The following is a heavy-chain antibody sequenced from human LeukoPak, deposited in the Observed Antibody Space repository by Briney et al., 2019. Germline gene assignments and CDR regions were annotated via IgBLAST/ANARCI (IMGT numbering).Heavy chain of an antibody. CDR2: ISGSGGGT. CDR1: GFTFSSYA. V-gene: IGHV3-23*01. Sequence: GGSLRLSCAASGFTFSSYAMNWVRQAPGKGLEWVSAISGSGGGTYYADSVKGRFTISRDNSKNTLYLQMNSLRPEDTAVYYCAKEGYYYLDVWGKGTTVTISS. J-gene: IGHJ6*03. CDR3: AKEGYYYLDV.